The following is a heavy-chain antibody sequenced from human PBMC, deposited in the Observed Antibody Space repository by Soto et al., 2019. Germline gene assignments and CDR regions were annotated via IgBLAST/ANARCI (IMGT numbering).Heavy chain of an antibody. V-gene: IGHV4-4*02. J-gene: IGHJ6*03. Sequence: SETLSLTCAVSSGSISSSNWWSWVRQPPGKGLEWIGEIYHSGSTNYNPSLESRVTISVDKSKNQFSLKLSSVTAADTAVYYCARKRVRGVTHEAYYYYYYMDVWGKGTTVTVSS. D-gene: IGHD3-10*01. CDR3: ARKRVRGVTHEAYYYYYYMDV. CDR1: SGSISSSNW. CDR2: IYHSGST.